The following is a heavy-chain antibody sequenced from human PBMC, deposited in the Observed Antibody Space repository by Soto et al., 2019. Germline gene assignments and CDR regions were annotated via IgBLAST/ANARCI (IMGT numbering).Heavy chain of an antibody. D-gene: IGHD6-13*01. CDR2: ISWNSGSI. CDR3: AKEQLDRFSRGSYYYYGMDV. CDR1: GFTFDDYA. J-gene: IGHJ6*02. V-gene: IGHV3-9*01. Sequence: GGSLRLSCAASGFTFDDYAMHWVRQAPGKGLEWVSGISWNSGSIGYADSVKGRFTISRDNAKNSLYLQMNSLRAEDTALYYCAKEQLDRFSRGSYYYYGMDVWGQGTTVTVYS.